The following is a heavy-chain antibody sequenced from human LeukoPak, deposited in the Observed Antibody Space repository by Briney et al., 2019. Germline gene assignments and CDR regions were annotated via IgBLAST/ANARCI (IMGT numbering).Heavy chain of an antibody. CDR1: GFTFSSYG. D-gene: IGHD4/OR15-4a*01. CDR3: AKGPLTRFDY. J-gene: IGHJ4*02. CDR2: IRFDGSYN. Sequence: GGSLRLSCAASGFTFSSYGMHWVRQAPGKGLEWVAFIRFDGSYNSYSDSVKGRFTISRDNSKNTLYLQVNSLRAEDTAVYYCAKGPLTRFDYWGQGALVTVSS. V-gene: IGHV3-30*02.